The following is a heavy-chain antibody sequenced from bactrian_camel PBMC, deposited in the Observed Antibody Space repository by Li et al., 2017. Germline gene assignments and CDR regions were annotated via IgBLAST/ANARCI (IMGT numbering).Heavy chain of an antibody. CDR3: AGSFGSTGHCYTLYNWAFGY. CDR1: GSTWSTFC. V-gene: IGHV3S57*01. Sequence: HVQLVESGGGSVQGGGSLRLSCAASGSTWSTFCMGWFRQSPGVLREGVAVLDKDGSAYYAESVKGRFTISQDNSDNTLYLQMDALKPEDTAMYYCAGSFGSTGHCYTLYNWAFGYWGQGTQVTVS. CDR2: LDKDGSA. D-gene: IGHD2*01. J-gene: IGHJ6*01.